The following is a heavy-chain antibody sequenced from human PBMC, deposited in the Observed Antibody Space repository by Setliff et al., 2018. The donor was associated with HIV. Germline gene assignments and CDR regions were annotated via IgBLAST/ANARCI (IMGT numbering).Heavy chain of an antibody. V-gene: IGHV4-59*01. CDR2: IYYSGST. J-gene: IGHJ3*02. CDR3: ARGVTHPPPFGAFDI. D-gene: IGHD5-18*01. Sequence: PSETLSLTCTVSGGSISTYYWSWIRQSPGKGLEWIGCIYYSGSTKYNPSLKSRLTISVDTSKNQFSLKLRSVTAADTAFYYCARGVTHPPPFGAFDIWGLGTLVTVSS. CDR1: GGSISTYY.